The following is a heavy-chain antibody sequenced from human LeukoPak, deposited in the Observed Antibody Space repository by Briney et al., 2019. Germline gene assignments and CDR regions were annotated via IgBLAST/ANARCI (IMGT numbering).Heavy chain of an antibody. CDR3: ARGPMGLN. Sequence: GESLKISCKGSGYSFSSYWIAWVRQMPGKGLEWMGIIYPGDSDIKYSPSFQGQVIISAVKSISTAYLQWSSLKASDTAMYYCARGPMGLNWGQGTLVTVSS. D-gene: IGHD3-10*01. V-gene: IGHV5-51*01. CDR1: GYSFSSYW. CDR2: IYPGDSDI. J-gene: IGHJ4*02.